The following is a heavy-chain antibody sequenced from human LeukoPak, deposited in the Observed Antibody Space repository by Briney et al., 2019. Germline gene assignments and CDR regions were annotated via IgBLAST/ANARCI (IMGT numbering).Heavy chain of an antibody. CDR2: IYSGST. CDR3: ARVGALSSSWLLY. Sequence: GGSLRLSCAASEFTFSNYDMYWVRQAPGKGLEWVSFIYSGSTHYSDSVKGRFTISRDNAKNSLYLQMNSLRAEDTAVYFCARVGALSSSWLLYWGQGTLVTVSS. D-gene: IGHD6-13*01. J-gene: IGHJ4*02. V-gene: IGHV3-69-1*02. CDR1: EFTFSNYD.